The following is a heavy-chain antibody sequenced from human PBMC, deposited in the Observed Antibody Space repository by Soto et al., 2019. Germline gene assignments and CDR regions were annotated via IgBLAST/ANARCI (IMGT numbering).Heavy chain of an antibody. Sequence: GGSLRLSCTASGFTFGDYAMSWFRQAPGKGLEWVGFIRSKAYGGTTEYAASVKGRFTISRDDSKSIAYLQMNSLKTEDTAVYYCTRDLIWFGAHYDYWGQGTLVTVSS. CDR2: IRSKAYGGTT. J-gene: IGHJ4*02. V-gene: IGHV3-49*03. CDR3: TRDLIWFGAHYDY. CDR1: GFTFGDYA. D-gene: IGHD3-10*01.